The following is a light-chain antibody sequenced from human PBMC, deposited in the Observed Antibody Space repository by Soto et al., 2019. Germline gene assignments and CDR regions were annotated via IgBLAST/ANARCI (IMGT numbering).Light chain of an antibody. CDR2: EVS. Sequence: QSALTQPASVSGSPGQSITISCTGTSSDVGGYNYVSWYQQHPGKAPKLMIYEVSNRPSAVSYRFSGSKSGNTASLTISGVQAEDEADDYCRSHTGSNTRVFGTGTKLTVL. CDR1: SSDVGGYNY. J-gene: IGLJ1*01. V-gene: IGLV2-14*01. CDR3: RSHTGSNTRV.